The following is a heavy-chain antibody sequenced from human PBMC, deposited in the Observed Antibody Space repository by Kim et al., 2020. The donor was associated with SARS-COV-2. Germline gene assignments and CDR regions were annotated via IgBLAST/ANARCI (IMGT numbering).Heavy chain of an antibody. V-gene: IGHV4-34*01. CDR2: INHSGST. CDR1: GGSFSGYY. Sequence: SETLSLTCAVYGGSFSGYYWSWIRQPPGKGLEWIGEINHSGSTNYNPSLKSRVTISVDTSKNQFSLKLSSVTAADTAVYYCARGNYFGYWGQGTLVTVSS. CDR3: ARGNYFGY. J-gene: IGHJ4*02.